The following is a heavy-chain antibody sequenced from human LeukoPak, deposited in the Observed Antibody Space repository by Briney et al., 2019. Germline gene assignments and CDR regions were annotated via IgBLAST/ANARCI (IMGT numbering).Heavy chain of an antibody. CDR1: GFTFNIYG. Sequence: PGGSLRLSCAASGFTFNIYGMHWVRQAPGKGLEWVAVISHDGNNKYYADSVEGRFTISRDNVKNSLYLQMNTLRAEDTAVYYCARAVSSGYYNLYFDYWGQGTLVTVSS. J-gene: IGHJ4*02. CDR2: ISHDGNNK. D-gene: IGHD3-3*01. V-gene: IGHV3-30*03. CDR3: ARAVSSGYYNLYFDY.